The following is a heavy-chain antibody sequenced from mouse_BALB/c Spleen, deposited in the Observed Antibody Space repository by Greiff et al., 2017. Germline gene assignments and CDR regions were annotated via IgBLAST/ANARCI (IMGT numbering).Heavy chain of an antibody. D-gene: IGHD2-3*01. V-gene: IGHV1S56*01. CDR1: GYTFTSYD. CDR3: ARSGIYDGYSYFDV. Sequence: VQREESGPELVKPGALVTISCKASGYTFTSYDINWVKQRPGQGLEWIGWIYPGDGSTKYNEKFKGKATLTADKSSSTAYMQLSSLTSENSAVCFCARSGIYDGYSYFDVWGAGTTVTVSS. CDR2: IYPGDGST. J-gene: IGHJ1*01.